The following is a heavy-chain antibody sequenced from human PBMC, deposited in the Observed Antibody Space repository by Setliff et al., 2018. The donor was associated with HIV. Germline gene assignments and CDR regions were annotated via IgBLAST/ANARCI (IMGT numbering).Heavy chain of an antibody. CDR2: TRSKPYGGTT. CDR3: TRNRNYAFDI. Sequence: PGGSLRLSCIASGFTFGGYGLSWVRQAPGEGLEWVGFTRSKPYGGTTEYGASVKGRFTMSRDDSKSIAYLQMNSLKTEDTAVYYCTRNRNYAFDIWGQGTMVTVSS. CDR1: GFTFGGYG. V-gene: IGHV3-49*04. J-gene: IGHJ3*02.